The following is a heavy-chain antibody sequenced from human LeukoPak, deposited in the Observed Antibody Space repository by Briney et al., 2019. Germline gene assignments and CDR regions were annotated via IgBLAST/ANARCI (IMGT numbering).Heavy chain of an antibody. CDR3: AKDLRVVVAATLDY. Sequence: GGSLRLSYAASGFTFSSYAMSWVRQAPGKGLEWVSAISGSGGSTYYADSVKGRFTISRDNSKNTLYLQMNSLRAEDTAVYYCAKDLRVVVAATLDYWGQGTLVTVSS. V-gene: IGHV3-23*01. CDR1: GFTFSSYA. CDR2: ISGSGGST. D-gene: IGHD2-15*01. J-gene: IGHJ4*02.